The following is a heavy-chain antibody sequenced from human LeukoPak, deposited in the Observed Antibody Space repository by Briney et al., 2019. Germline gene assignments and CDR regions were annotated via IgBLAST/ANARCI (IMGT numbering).Heavy chain of an antibody. CDR2: ISAYNGNT. V-gene: IGHV1-18*01. CDR3: ARDPPYCSGGSCYFGY. D-gene: IGHD2-15*01. J-gene: IGHJ4*02. CDR1: GYTFTSYV. Sequence: ASVKVSCKASGYTFTSYVISWARQAPGQGLEWMGWISAYNGNTNYAQKLQGRVTMTTDTSTSTAYMELRSLRSDDTAVYYCARDPPYCSGGSCYFGYWGQGTLVTVSS.